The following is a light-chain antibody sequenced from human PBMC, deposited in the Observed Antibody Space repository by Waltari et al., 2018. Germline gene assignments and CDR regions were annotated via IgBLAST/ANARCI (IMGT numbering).Light chain of an antibody. CDR1: SSYVGGYNY. CDR3: SSYTGSSTLYV. V-gene: IGLV2-14*01. J-gene: IGLJ1*01. CDR2: DVS. Sequence: QSALTQPASVSGSPGQSITISCTGTSSYVGGYNYVSWYQQHPGKAPKLMIYDVSTRPSGVSNRFSGSKSGNTASLTISGLQAEDEADYYCSSYTGSSTLYVFGTGTKVTVL.